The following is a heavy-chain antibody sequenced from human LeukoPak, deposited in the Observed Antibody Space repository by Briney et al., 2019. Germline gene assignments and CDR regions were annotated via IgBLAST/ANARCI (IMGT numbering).Heavy chain of an antibody. CDR2: IYYSGGT. CDR3: ARVRYCSSTSCYTYYYYMDV. D-gene: IGHD2-2*02. CDR1: GGSISSGDYY. J-gene: IGHJ6*03. V-gene: IGHV4-30-4*08. Sequence: SETLSLTCTVSGGSISSGDYYWSWIRQPPGKGLEWIGYIYYSGGTYYNPSLKSRVTISVDTSKNQFSLKLSSVTAADTAVYYCARVRYCSSTSCYTYYYYMDVWGKGTTVTVSS.